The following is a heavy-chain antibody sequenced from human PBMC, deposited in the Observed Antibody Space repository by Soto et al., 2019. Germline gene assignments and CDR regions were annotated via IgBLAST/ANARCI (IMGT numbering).Heavy chain of an antibody. D-gene: IGHD3-10*01. Sequence: SETLSLTCSVSGGSMSEYFWSWIRQSPGKGLEWIGYIYYLGSTDYNPSLKSRVTISVDTSKRQFSLRLTSVTAADTAVYYCARDGYDGSGSPYPAYWGPGTQVTVP. CDR3: ARDGYDGSGSPYPAY. CDR2: IYYLGST. V-gene: IGHV4-59*01. J-gene: IGHJ4*02. CDR1: GGSMSEYF.